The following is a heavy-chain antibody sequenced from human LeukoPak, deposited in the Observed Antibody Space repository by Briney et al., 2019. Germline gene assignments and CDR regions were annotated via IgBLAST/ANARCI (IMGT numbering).Heavy chain of an antibody. CDR2: ISSSGGST. J-gene: IGHJ4*02. CDR3: AKVAEMATIGGLDS. D-gene: IGHD5-24*01. V-gene: IGHV3-23*01. CDR1: GFTFSSYA. Sequence: GGSLRLSCAASGFTFSSYAMTWVRKAPGKGLEWVSAISSSGGSTYYADSVKGRFTISRDNSKNTLYLQMNSLRAEDTAVYYCAKVAEMATIGGLDSWGQGTLVTVSS.